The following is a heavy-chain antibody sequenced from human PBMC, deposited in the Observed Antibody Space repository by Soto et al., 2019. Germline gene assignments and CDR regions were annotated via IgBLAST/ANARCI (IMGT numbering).Heavy chain of an antibody. J-gene: IGHJ4*02. CDR3: ARLLGYDSSGYSTSPFDS. CDR1: GYSFTSYW. D-gene: IGHD3-22*01. V-gene: IGHV5-10-1*01. CDR2: IDPSDSYT. Sequence: PGESLKISCKGSGYSFTSYWISWVRQMPGKGLEWMGRIDPSDSYTNYSPSFQCHVTISADKSISTAYLQWSSLKASDTAMYYCARLLGYDSSGYSTSPFDSWGQGTLVTV.